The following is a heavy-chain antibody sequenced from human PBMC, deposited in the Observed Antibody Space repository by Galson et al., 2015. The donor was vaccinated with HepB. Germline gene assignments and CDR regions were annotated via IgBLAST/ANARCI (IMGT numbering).Heavy chain of an antibody. D-gene: IGHD2-2*01. J-gene: IGHJ5*02. CDR3: ARRSISSRARFDP. CDR1: GGSINKSNYH. CDR2: IYYLGNT. V-gene: IGHV4-39*07. Sequence: ETLSLTCNVSGGSINKSNYHWSWIRQPPGKGLEWIGFIYYLGNTYYNPSLKSRVTISVDTSENYFSLRLTSVTAADTAVYYCARRSISSRARFDPWGQGTLVAVSS.